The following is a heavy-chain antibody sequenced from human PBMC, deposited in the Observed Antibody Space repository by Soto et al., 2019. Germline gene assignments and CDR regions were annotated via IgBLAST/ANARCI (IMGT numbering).Heavy chain of an antibody. D-gene: IGHD3-10*01. CDR2: ISGSGGST. CDR3: AKALARGVIIRSMGFDP. CDR1: GFTCSSYS. J-gene: IGHJ5*02. V-gene: IGHV3-23*01. Sequence: GWLRRTGTAYGFTCSSYSMSWVRPAPGKGLEWVSAISGSGGSTYYADSVKGRFTISRDNSKNTLYLQMNSLRAEDTAVYYCAKALARGVIIRSMGFDPWGQGTLVTVSS.